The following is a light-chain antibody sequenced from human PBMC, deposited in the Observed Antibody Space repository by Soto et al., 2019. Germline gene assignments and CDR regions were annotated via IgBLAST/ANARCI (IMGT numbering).Light chain of an antibody. CDR1: QSIASN. Sequence: EIVMTQSPATLSVSPGESATLSCRASQSIASNLAWYQQRPGQAPRLLIYGTSTRATGIPARFSGSGSGTEFTLTIDSLQSEDVATYYCQKYNSAPRTFGQGTKVDIK. J-gene: IGKJ1*01. V-gene: IGKV3-15*01. CDR2: GTS. CDR3: QKYNSAPRT.